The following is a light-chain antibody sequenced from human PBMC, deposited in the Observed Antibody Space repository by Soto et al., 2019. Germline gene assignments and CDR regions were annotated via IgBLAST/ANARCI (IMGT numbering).Light chain of an antibody. CDR3: QHYNSYSEA. J-gene: IGKJ1*01. CDR1: QTISSW. CDR2: KAS. Sequence: DIQMTQSPSTLSGSVGDXVTITCRASQTISSWLAWYQQKPGKAPKLLIYKASTLKSGVPSRFSGSGSGTEFTLTISSLQPDDFATYYCQHYNSYSEALGQGTKVDI. V-gene: IGKV1-5*03.